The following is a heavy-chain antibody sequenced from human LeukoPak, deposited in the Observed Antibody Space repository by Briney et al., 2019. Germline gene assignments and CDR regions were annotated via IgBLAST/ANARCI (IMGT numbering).Heavy chain of an antibody. D-gene: IGHD2-21*02. CDR3: AYECGGDCYSDY. V-gene: IGHV1-69*04. CDR2: IIPILGIA. Sequence: SVKVSCKASGYTFTSYGISWVRQAPGQGLEWMGRIIPILGIANYAQKFQGRVTITADKSTSTAYMELSSLRSEDTAVYYCAYECGGDCYSDYWGQGTLVTVSS. CDR1: GYTFTSYG. J-gene: IGHJ4*02.